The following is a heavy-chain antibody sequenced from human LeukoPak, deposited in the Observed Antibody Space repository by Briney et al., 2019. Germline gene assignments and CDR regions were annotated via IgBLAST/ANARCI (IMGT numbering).Heavy chain of an antibody. CDR1: GFTFNNYG. CDR3: AKDRGLLRLDY. Sequence: GGSLRLSCAASGFTFNNYGMHWVRQAPGKGLEWVAVISYDGSNKYYADSVKGRFTISRDNSKNTLYLQMNSLRAEDTAVYYCAKDRGLLRLDYWGQGTLVTVSS. J-gene: IGHJ4*02. V-gene: IGHV3-30*18. CDR2: ISYDGSNK. D-gene: IGHD5-12*01.